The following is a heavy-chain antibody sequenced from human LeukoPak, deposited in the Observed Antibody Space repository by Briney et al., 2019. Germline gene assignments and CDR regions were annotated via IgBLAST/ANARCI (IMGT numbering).Heavy chain of an antibody. CDR3: AELGITMIGGV. J-gene: IGHJ6*04. CDR1: GFTFSDSY. Sequence: EGSLRLSCAASGFTFSDSYMTWIRQAPGKGLEWVSYISNSGSSIYYADSVKGRFTTSRDNAKSSLYLQMNSLRAEDTAVYYCAELGITMIGGVWGKGTTVTISS. V-gene: IGHV3-11*04. D-gene: IGHD3-10*02. CDR2: ISNSGSSI.